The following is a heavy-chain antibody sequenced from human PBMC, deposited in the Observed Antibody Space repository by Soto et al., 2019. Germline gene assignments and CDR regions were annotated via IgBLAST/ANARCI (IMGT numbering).Heavy chain of an antibody. CDR2: INSNGDST. D-gene: IGHD6-13*01. J-gene: IGHJ4*02. Sequence: GASVKVSCKASGYTFISYYMHWVRQAPGQGLEWMGIINSNGDSTSHAQKFQGRVTMTRDTSTSTVYMELSNLRSEDTAVYYCARTETYVTAAVHFDYWGQGALVTVSS. V-gene: IGHV1-46*03. CDR3: ARTETYVTAAVHFDY. CDR1: GYTFISYY.